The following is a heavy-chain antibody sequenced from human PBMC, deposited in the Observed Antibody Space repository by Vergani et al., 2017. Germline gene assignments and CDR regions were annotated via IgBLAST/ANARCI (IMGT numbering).Heavy chain of an antibody. CDR3: VGDRDLCAGRRCYTEAWDY. J-gene: IGHJ4*02. CDR1: GFALNRHA. CDR2: ISFDGTNE. D-gene: IGHD2-2*02. Sequence: QVQLVESGGGVVQPGTSLRLSCVVSGFALNRHAMYWVRQAPGKGLEWVVGISFDGTNEYYPDLVKGRFTISRDIAKNTLYLQVRSLRLEDMGVYHCVGDRDLCAGRRCYTEAWDYWGQGTPVTVSS. V-gene: IGHV3-30-3*01.